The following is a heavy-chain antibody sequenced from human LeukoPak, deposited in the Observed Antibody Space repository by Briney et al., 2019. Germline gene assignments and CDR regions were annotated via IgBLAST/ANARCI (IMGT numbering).Heavy chain of an antibody. CDR2: IGTSVTHT. CDR1: RFTFSDYY. CDR3: ARDGRLDY. V-gene: IGHV3-11*01. Sequence: GGSLRLSCVASRFTFSDYYMSWIRQAPGKGLEWISYIGTSVTHTYYADSVKGRFTISRDNAKNSLFLQMDSLTADDTAMYYCARDGRLDYWGQGTLVTVSS. J-gene: IGHJ4*02.